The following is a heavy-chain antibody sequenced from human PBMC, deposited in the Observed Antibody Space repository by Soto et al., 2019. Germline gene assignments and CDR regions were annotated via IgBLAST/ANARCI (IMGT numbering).Heavy chain of an antibody. CDR1: SGSISSSSYY. Sequence: SETLSLTCTVSSGSISSSSYYWGWIRQPPGKGLEWIGSIYYSGSTYYNPSLKSRVTISVDTSKNQFSLKLSSVTAADTAVYYCARHTPIGSGSLDSYYGLDVWGQGTTVTVS. D-gene: IGHD3-10*01. J-gene: IGHJ6*02. V-gene: IGHV4-39*01. CDR3: ARHTPIGSGSLDSYYGLDV. CDR2: IYYSGST.